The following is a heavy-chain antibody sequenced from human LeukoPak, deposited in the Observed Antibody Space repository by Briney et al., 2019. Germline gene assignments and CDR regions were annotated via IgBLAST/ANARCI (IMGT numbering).Heavy chain of an antibody. CDR3: ARGSFLPETAVELLLWFGELFDY. CDR1: GGSISSYY. D-gene: IGHD3-10*01. V-gene: IGHV4-34*01. J-gene: IGHJ4*02. Sequence: SETLSLTCTVSGGSISSYYWSWIRQPPGKGLEWIGEINHSGSTNYNPSLKSRVTISVDTSKNQFSLKLSSVTAADTAVYYCARGSFLPETAVELLLWFGELFDYWGQGTLVTVSS. CDR2: INHSGST.